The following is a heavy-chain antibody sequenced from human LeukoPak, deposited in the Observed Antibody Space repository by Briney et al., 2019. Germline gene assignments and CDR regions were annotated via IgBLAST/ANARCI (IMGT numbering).Heavy chain of an antibody. V-gene: IGHV5-51*01. J-gene: IGHJ5*02. CDR1: GYSFTSYW. CDR2: IYPGDSDT. CDR3: ARQGAIAAAGDNWFDP. D-gene: IGHD6-13*01. Sequence: GESLKISCKGSGYSFTSYWIGWVRQMPGKGLEWMGIIYPGDSDTRYSPSFQGQVTISADKSISTAYLQWSSLKASDTAMYYCARQGAIAAAGDNWFDPWGQGTLVTVSS.